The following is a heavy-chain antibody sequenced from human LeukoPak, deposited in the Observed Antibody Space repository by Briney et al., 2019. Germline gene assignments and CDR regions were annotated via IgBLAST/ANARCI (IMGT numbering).Heavy chain of an antibody. CDR1: GGSFSGYY. CDR3: ARRGYCTNGVCPFDY. CDR2: INHSGST. J-gene: IGHJ4*02. V-gene: IGHV4-34*01. D-gene: IGHD2-8*01. Sequence: SETLSLTCADYGGSFSGYYWSWIRQPPGKGLEWNGEINHSGSTNYNPSLKSRVTISVDTSKNQFSLKLSSVTAADTAVYYCARRGYCTNGVCPFDYWGQGTLVTVSS.